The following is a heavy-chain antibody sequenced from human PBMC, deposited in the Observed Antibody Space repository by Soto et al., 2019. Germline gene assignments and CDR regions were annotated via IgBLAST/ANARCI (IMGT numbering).Heavy chain of an antibody. V-gene: IGHV4-30-2*01. J-gene: IGHJ6*02. Sequence: SETLSLTCAVSGGSISSGGYSWSWIRQPPGKGLEWIGYIYHSGSTYYNPSLKSRVTISVDRSKNQFSLKLSSVTAADTAVYYCARLSRRGWLYHYSGMDVWGQGTTVTVSS. D-gene: IGHD6-19*01. CDR2: IYHSGST. CDR3: ARLSRRGWLYHYSGMDV. CDR1: GGSISSGGYS.